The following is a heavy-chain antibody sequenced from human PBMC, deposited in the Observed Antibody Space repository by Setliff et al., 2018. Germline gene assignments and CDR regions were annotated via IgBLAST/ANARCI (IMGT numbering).Heavy chain of an antibody. CDR1: GGSISSSSYY. CDR3: ARDRITIFGVVIPFDY. D-gene: IGHD3-3*01. V-gene: IGHV4-39*07. J-gene: IGHJ4*02. CDR2: IYYSGST. Sequence: SETLSLTCTVSGGSISSSSYYWGWIRQPPGKGLEWIGSIYYSGSTNYNPSLKSRVTISVDTSKNQFSLKLSSVTAADTAVYYCARDRITIFGVVIPFDYWGQGTLVTVSS.